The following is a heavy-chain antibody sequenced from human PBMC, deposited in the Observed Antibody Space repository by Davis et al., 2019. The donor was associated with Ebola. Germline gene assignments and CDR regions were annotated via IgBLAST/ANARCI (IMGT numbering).Heavy chain of an antibody. CDR3: ARVSGGY. CDR1: GFTFSSYA. V-gene: IGHV3-30*04. D-gene: IGHD3-16*01. J-gene: IGHJ4*02. CDR2: ISYDGSNK. Sequence: SCKASGFTFSSYAMHWVRQAPGKGLEWVAVISYDGSNKYYADSVKGRFTISRDNSKNTLYLQMNSLRAEDTAVYYCARVSGGYWGQGTLVTVSS.